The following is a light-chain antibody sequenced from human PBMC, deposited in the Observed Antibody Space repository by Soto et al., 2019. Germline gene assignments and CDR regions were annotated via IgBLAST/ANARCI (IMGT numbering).Light chain of an antibody. J-gene: IGLJ2*01. Sequence: QLVLTQPASVSGSPGQSITISCTGTSSDVGTYNSVSWYQQHPGKAPKLMIYDVDIRPSGVSNRFSGSKSGNTASLTISGLQAEDEADYYCSSYTRSSTVLFGGGTKLTVL. CDR1: SSDVGTYNS. CDR2: DVD. CDR3: SSYTRSSTVL. V-gene: IGLV2-14*01.